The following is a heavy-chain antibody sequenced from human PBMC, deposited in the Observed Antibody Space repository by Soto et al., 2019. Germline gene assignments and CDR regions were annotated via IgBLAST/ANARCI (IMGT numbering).Heavy chain of an antibody. CDR3: ARQKGINNYYGMDV. J-gene: IGHJ6*02. CDR2: ISGNNGNT. D-gene: IGHD3-10*01. V-gene: IGHV1-18*04. CDR1: GYIFTTYT. Sequence: ASVKVSCKASGYIFTTYTISWVRQAPGQGLEWMGWISGNNGNTNYAQKLQGRVTMTTDTSASTAYMEVRSLRSDDTAIYFCARQKGINNYYGMDVWGQGTTVTVS.